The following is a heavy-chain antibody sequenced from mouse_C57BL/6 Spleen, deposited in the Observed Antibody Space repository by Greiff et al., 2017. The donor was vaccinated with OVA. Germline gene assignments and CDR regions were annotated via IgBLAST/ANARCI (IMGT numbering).Heavy chain of an antibody. V-gene: IGHV1-82*01. D-gene: IGHD2-1*01. CDR1: GYAFSSSW. CDR2: IYPGDGDT. Sequence: QVQLQQSGPELVKPGASVKISCKASGYAFSSSWMNWVKQRPGKGLEWIGRIYPGDGDTNYNGKFKGKATLTADKSSSTAYMQLSSLTSEDSAVYFCARGTLLFDYWGQGTTLTVSS. J-gene: IGHJ2*01. CDR3: ARGTLLFDY.